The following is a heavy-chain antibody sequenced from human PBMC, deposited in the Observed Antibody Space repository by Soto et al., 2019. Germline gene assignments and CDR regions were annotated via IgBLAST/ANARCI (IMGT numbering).Heavy chain of an antibody. D-gene: IGHD6-19*01. CDR1: GFTFDDYA. J-gene: IGHJ3*02. Sequence: HPGGSLRLSCAASGFTFDDYAMHWVRQAPGKGLEWVSGISWNSGSIGYADSVKGRFTISRDNAKNSLYLQMNSLRAEDTALYYCAKDTSGWTRFDAFDIWGQGTMVTVSS. V-gene: IGHV3-9*01. CDR2: ISWNSGSI. CDR3: AKDTSGWTRFDAFDI.